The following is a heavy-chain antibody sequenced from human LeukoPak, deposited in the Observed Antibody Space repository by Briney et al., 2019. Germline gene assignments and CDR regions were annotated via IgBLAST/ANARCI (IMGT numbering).Heavy chain of an antibody. J-gene: IGHJ3*02. CDR3: ARDRYRERWLHRDAFDI. V-gene: IGHV3-21*01. CDR2: ISSSSSYI. Sequence: PGGSLRLSCAASGFTFSSYSMNWIRQAPGKGLEWVSSISSSSSYIYYADSVKGRFTISRDNAKNSLYLQMNSLRAEDTAVYYCARDRYRERWLHRDAFDIWGQGTMVTVSS. D-gene: IGHD5-12*01. CDR1: GFTFSSYS.